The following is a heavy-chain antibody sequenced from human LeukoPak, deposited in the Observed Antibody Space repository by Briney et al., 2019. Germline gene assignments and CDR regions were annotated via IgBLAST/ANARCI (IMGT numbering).Heavy chain of an antibody. Sequence: PSETLSLTCAVYGGSFSGYYWSWIRQPPGKGLEWIGEINHSGSTNYNPSLKSRVTISVDKSKNQFSLKLSSVTAADTAVYYCARVERRLTGFDYWGQGTLVTVSS. CDR2: INHSGST. J-gene: IGHJ4*02. CDR3: ARVERRLTGFDY. D-gene: IGHD5-24*01. CDR1: GGSFSGYY. V-gene: IGHV4-34*01.